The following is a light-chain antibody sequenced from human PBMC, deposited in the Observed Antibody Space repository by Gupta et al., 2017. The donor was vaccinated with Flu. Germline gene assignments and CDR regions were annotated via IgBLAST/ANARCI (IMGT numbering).Light chain of an antibody. V-gene: IGKV3-20*01. CDR1: QRVSSTS. J-gene: IGKJ4*01. CDR3: QQYVSSPLT. CDR2: GAS. Sequence: TLSLSPGERATLSCRASQRVSSTSLAWYQQKAGQAPRLLIYGASSRATGVPDRFSGSGSGTDFTLTISRLAPDDFAVYYCQQYVSSPLTFGGGTKVEIK.